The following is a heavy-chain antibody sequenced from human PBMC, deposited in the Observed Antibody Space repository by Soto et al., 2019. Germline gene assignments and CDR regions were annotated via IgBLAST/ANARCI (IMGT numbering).Heavy chain of an antibody. V-gene: IGHV3-30-3*01. D-gene: IGHD5-18*01. J-gene: IGHJ5*02. Sequence: GGSLRLSCAASGFTFSSYAMHWVRQAPGKGLEWVAVISYDGSNKYYADSVKGRFTISRDNSKNTLYLQMNSLRAEDTAVYYCARDPGAYVDTAMVTFSIAEGWFDPWGQGTLVTVSS. CDR2: ISYDGSNK. CDR1: GFTFSSYA. CDR3: ARDPGAYVDTAMVTFSIAEGWFDP.